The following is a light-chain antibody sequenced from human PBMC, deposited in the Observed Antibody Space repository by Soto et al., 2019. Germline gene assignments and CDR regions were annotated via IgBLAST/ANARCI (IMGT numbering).Light chain of an antibody. Sequence: QSALTQPPSASGSPGQSVTISCTGTSSDVGGYNYVSWYQQHPGKAPKLMIYEVSTRPSGVPDRFSGSKSGNTASLTVSGLQAEEESYYYGSSYAGSNNLGVFGGGTKLTVL. CDR1: SSDVGGYNY. V-gene: IGLV2-8*01. CDR3: SSYAGSNNLGV. CDR2: EVS. J-gene: IGLJ2*01.